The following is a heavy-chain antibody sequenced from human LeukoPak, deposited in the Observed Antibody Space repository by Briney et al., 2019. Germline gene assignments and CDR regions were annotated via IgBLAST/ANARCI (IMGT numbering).Heavy chain of an antibody. V-gene: IGHV3-30*02. J-gene: IGHJ4*02. CDR1: GFNFSAYG. CDR2: IRYDGNIK. CDR3: AKPTSLKDANYGLTGTNY. Sequence: GGSLRLSCAASGFNFSAYGTHWVRQAPGKGLEWVAFIRYDGNIKYYADSVKGRFTISRDNSKNTLDLQMNSLRVEDTSVDYCAKPTSLKDANYGLTGTNYWGQGILVTVSS. D-gene: IGHD1-14*01.